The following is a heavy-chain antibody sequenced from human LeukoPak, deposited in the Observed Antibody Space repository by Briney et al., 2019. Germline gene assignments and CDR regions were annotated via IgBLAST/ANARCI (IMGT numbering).Heavy chain of an antibody. V-gene: IGHV3-66*01. CDR2: IYSGGST. CDR3: ARDRDFWSGYHQGFDY. Sequence: GGSLRLSCAASGFTVSSNYMSWVRQAPGKGLEWVSVIYSGGSTYYADSVKGRFTISRDNSKNTLYLQMNSLRAEDTAVYYCARDRDFWSGYHQGFDYWGQGTLVTVSS. J-gene: IGHJ4*02. D-gene: IGHD3-3*01. CDR1: GFTVSSNY.